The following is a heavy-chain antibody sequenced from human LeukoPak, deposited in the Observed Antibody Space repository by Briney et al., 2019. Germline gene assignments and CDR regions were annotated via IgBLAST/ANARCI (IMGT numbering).Heavy chain of an antibody. CDR2: IGTAGDT. V-gene: IGHV3-13*01. CDR3: ARDIVAAAALYYFDY. CDR1: GFTFSSYD. Sequence: PGGSLRLSCAASGFTFSSYDMHWVRQATGKGLEWVSAIGTAGDTYYPGSVKGRFTISRENAKNSLYLQMNSLRAGDTAVYYCARDIVAAAALYYFDYWGQGTLVTVSS. D-gene: IGHD6-13*01. J-gene: IGHJ4*02.